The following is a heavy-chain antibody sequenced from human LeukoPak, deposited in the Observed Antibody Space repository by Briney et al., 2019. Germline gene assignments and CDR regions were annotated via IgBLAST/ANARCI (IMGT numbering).Heavy chain of an antibody. V-gene: IGHV1-2*02. Sequence: ASVKVSCKASGYTFTSYYMHWVRQAPGQGLEWMGWINPNSGGTNYAQKFQGRVTMTRDTSISTAYMELSRLRSDDTAVYYCARGFTVTTDWFDPWGQGTLVTVSS. CDR3: ARGFTVTTDWFDP. J-gene: IGHJ5*02. D-gene: IGHD4-17*01. CDR1: GYTFTSYY. CDR2: INPNSGGT.